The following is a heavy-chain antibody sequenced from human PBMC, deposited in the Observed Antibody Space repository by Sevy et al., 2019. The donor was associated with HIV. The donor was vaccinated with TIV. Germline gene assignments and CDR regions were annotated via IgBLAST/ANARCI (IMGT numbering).Heavy chain of an antibody. Sequence: GGSLRLSCAASGFPFNYAWMSWVRQAPGKGLEWVGRIKRKTEGGTTDYAAPWKGRFTMSRDDSKNILYLQMNSLKIEDTAVYYCTTVKGSSSWFEPSYYYYMELWGKGTTVTVSS. CDR2: IKRKTEGGTT. J-gene: IGHJ6*03. D-gene: IGHD6-13*01. CDR3: TTVKGSSSWFEPSYYYYMEL. CDR1: GFPFNYAW. V-gene: IGHV3-15*01.